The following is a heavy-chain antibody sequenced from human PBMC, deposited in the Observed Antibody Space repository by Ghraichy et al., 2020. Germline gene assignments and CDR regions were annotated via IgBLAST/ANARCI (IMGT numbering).Heavy chain of an antibody. V-gene: IGHV1-18*04. D-gene: IGHD6-19*01. CDR1: GYTFTSYG. Sequence: VKVSCKASGYTFTSYGISWVRQAPGQGLEWMGWITAYNGNTNYAQKLQGRVTMTTDTSTSTAYMELRSLISDDTAVYYCARVGYSSGWGTKGMDVWGQGTTVTVSS. CDR3: ARVGYSSGWGTKGMDV. J-gene: IGHJ6*02. CDR2: ITAYNGNT.